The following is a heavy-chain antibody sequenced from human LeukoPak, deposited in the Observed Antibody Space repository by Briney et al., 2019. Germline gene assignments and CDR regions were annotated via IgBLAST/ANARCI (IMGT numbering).Heavy chain of an antibody. Sequence: GGSLRLSCAASGFTFSRDSMNWVRQAPGKGLEWVSYINGGGSPIYYADSVKGRFTISRDNAKNSLYLQMNSLRAEDTALYYCAKGPRYSGYFDYWGQGTLVTVSS. CDR3: AKGPRYSGYFDY. D-gene: IGHD5-12*01. CDR1: GFTFSRDS. CDR2: INGGGSPI. J-gene: IGHJ4*02. V-gene: IGHV3-21*05.